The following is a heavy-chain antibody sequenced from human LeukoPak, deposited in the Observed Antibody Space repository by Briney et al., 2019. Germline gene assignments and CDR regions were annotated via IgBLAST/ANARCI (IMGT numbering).Heavy chain of an antibody. CDR1: GYTLTELS. CDR3: ATAHQPWELQGFDY. D-gene: IGHD1-26*01. Sequence: ASVKASCKVSGYTLTELSMHWVRQAPGKGLEWMGGFDPEDGETIYAQKFQGRVTMTEDTSTDTAYMELSSLRSEDTAVYYCATAHQPWELQGFDYWSQGTLVTVSS. J-gene: IGHJ4*02. CDR2: FDPEDGET. V-gene: IGHV1-24*01.